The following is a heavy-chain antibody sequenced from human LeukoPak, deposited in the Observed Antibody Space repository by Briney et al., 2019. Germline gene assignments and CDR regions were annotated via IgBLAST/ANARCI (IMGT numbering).Heavy chain of an antibody. D-gene: IGHD3-3*01. V-gene: IGHV3-30*02. Sequence: PGGSLRLSCAASGFIFNSYGMHWVRQAPGKGLEWVAFIRNDGSNKYYADSVKGRFTISRDNSKNTLYQQMNSLRAEDTAVYYCAKVGSEGIVILPTARGPQDWGQGTPVTVSS. CDR1: GFIFNSYG. J-gene: IGHJ4*02. CDR2: IRNDGSNK. CDR3: AKVGSEGIVILPTARGPQD.